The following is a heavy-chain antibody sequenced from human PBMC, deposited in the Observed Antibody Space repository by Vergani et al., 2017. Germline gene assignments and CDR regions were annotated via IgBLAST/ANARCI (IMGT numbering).Heavy chain of an antibody. CDR2: TYYRSKWYN. V-gene: IGHV6-1*01. J-gene: IGHJ6*02. Sequence: QVQLQQSGPGLVQPSQTLSLTCAISGDSVSRNSAAWNWIRQSPSRGLEWLGRTYYRSKWYNDYAVSVKSRITINPDTSKNRFSLQLNSVTPEDTAVYYGEREEAETDCSGGSCYPYDYYGMDVWGQGTTVTVSS. CDR1: GDSVSRNSAA. D-gene: IGHD2-15*01. CDR3: EREEAETDCSGGSCYPYDYYGMDV.